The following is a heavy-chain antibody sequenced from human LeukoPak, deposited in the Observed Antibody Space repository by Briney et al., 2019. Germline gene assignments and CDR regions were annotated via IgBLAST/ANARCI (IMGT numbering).Heavy chain of an antibody. Sequence: ASVKVSCTASGYTFTSYGISWVRQAPGQGLEWMGWISAYNGNTNYAQKLQGRVTMTTDTSTSTAYMELRSLRSDDTAVYYCARKGPNWNDDQYNWFDPWGQGALVTVSS. V-gene: IGHV1-18*04. CDR3: ARKGPNWNDDQYNWFDP. CDR1: GYTFTSYG. CDR2: ISAYNGNT. D-gene: IGHD1-1*01. J-gene: IGHJ5*02.